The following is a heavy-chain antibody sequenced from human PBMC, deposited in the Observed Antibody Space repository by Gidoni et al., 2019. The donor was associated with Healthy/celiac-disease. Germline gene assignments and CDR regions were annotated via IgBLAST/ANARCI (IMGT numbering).Heavy chain of an antibody. Sequence: QVQLVQSGAEVKRPGSSVRVPCKASGGTSSSSAISWVRQAPGQGLEWMGGIIPICGTANYAQKFQGRVTITADKSTSTAYMELSSLRSEDTAVYYCARGHAEWRAIWRYGMDVWGQGTTVTVSS. CDR1: GGTSSSSA. CDR2: IIPICGTA. D-gene: IGHD3-3*01. V-gene: IGHV1-69*06. J-gene: IGHJ6*02. CDR3: ARGHAEWRAIWRYGMDV.